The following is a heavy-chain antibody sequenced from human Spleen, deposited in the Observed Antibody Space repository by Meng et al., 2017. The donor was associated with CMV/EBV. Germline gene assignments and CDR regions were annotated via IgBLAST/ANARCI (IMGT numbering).Heavy chain of an antibody. CDR3: ARHWGDGTLDY. J-gene: IGHJ4*02. Sequence: GESLKISCKGSGYSFTSYWIAWVRQMPGKGLEWMGIMYPGDSDTRYSPSFQDQVTISADKSITTAYLQWSSLKASDTAMYYCARHWGDGTLDYWGQGTLVTVSS. D-gene: IGHD5-24*01. CDR1: GYSFTSYW. V-gene: IGHV5-51*01. CDR2: MYPGDSDT.